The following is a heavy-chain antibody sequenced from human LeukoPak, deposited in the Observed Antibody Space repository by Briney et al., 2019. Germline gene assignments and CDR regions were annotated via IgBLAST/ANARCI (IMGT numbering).Heavy chain of an antibody. CDR2: ISYDGSNK. Sequence: PGGSLRLSCAASGFTFGSHGIHWVRQAPGKGLEWVAVISYDGSNKYYADSVKGRFTISRDNSKNTLYLQMNSLRPEDTAVYYCAKAFGWELTDSVDYWGQGTLVTVSS. D-gene: IGHD1-26*01. J-gene: IGHJ4*02. CDR3: AKAFGWELTDSVDY. V-gene: IGHV3-30*18. CDR1: GFTFGSHG.